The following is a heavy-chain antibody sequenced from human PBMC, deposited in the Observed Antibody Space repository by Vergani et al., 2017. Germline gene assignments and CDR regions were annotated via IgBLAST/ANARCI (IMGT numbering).Heavy chain of an antibody. CDR2: INPSGGST. CDR1: GYTFTSYY. CDR3: ARGQSKPGYSSGWFERDY. D-gene: IGHD6-19*01. V-gene: IGHV1-46*03. J-gene: IGHJ4*02. Sequence: QVQLVQSGAEVKKPGASVRVSCKTSGYTFTSYYMHWVRQAPGQGLEWMGIINPSGGSTSCAQKFQGRVTMTRDTSTSTVYMELSSLRSEDTAVYYCARGQSKPGYSSGWFERDYWGQGTLVTVSS.